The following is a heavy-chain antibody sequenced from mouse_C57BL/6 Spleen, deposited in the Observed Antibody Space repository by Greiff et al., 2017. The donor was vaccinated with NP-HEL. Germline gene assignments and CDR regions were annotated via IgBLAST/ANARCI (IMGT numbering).Heavy chain of an antibody. J-gene: IGHJ2*01. CDR1: GYTFTDYE. CDR3: TRSGAQATDY. V-gene: IGHV1-15*01. Sequence: QVQLKQSGAELVRPGASVTLSCKASGYTFTDYEMHWVKQTPVHGLEWIGAIDPETGGTAYNQKFKGKAILTADKSSSTAYMELRSLTSEDSAVYYCTRSGAQATDYWGQGTTLTVSS. CDR2: IDPETGGT. D-gene: IGHD3-2*02.